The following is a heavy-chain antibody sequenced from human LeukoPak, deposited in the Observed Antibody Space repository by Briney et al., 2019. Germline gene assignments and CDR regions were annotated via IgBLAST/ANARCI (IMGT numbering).Heavy chain of an antibody. CDR3: ARVPRGYSYLGDYYIDY. CDR2: ISSSSSTI. J-gene: IGHJ4*02. CDR1: GFTFSSYS. V-gene: IGHV3-48*04. Sequence: GGSLRLSCAASGFTFSSYSMNWVRQAPGKGLGWVSYISSSSSTIYYADSVKGRFTISRDNAKNSLCLQMNSLRAEDTAVYYCARVPRGYSYLGDYYIDYWGQGTLVTVSS. D-gene: IGHD5-18*01.